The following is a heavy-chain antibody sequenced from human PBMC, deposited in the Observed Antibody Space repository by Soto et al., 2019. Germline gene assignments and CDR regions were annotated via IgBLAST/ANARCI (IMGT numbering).Heavy chain of an antibody. CDR2: INAGNGNT. CDR1: GYTFTSYA. V-gene: IGHV1-3*01. D-gene: IGHD3-16*02. CDR3: ARGYYDYVWGSYRHHFDY. J-gene: IGHJ4*02. Sequence: GASVKVSCKASGYTFTSYAMHWVRQAPGQRLEWMGWINAGNGNTKYSQKFQGRVTITRDTSASTAYVELSSLRSEDAAVYYCARGYYDYVWGSYRHHFDYWGQGTLVTVSS.